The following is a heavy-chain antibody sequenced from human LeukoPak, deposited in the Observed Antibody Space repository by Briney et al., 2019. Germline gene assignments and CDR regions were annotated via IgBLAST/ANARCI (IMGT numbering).Heavy chain of an antibody. Sequence: GSLRPSCAASGFTASSNYISWVRQAPGGGLGWGSVIYSGGSTYYADSVKGRFTISRDNAKNSLYLQMNSLRDEDTAVYYCARGYSSSWDEYFQYWGQGTLVTVPS. CDR1: GFTASSNY. D-gene: IGHD6-13*01. J-gene: IGHJ1*01. V-gene: IGHV3-66*01. CDR2: IYSGGST. CDR3: ARGYSSSWDEYFQY.